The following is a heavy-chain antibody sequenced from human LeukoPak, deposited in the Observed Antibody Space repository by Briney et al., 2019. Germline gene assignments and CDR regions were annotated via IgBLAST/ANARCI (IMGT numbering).Heavy chain of an antibody. CDR2: TYYRSKWYN. J-gene: IGHJ5*02. CDR3: ARGHLAVAGIDLGSGWFDP. V-gene: IGHV6-1*01. CDR1: GDSVSSNSAA. Sequence: SQTLSLTCAISGDSVSSNSAAWNWIRQSPSRGLEWLGRTYYRSKWYNDYAVSVKSRITINPDTSKNQFSLQLNSVTPEDTAVYYCARGHLAVAGIDLGSGWFDPWGQGTLVTVSS. D-gene: IGHD6-19*01.